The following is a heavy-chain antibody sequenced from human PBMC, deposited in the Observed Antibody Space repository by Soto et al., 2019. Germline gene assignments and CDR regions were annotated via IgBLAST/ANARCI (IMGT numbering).Heavy chain of an antibody. CDR1: GFTFSSYG. J-gene: IGHJ6*02. CDR3: AKDISSCRDTIFGVVICSRGMDV. Sequence: GGSLRLSCAASGFTFSSYGMHWVRQAPGKGLEWVAVISYDGSNKYYADSVKGRFTISRDNSKNTLYLQMNSLRAEDTAVYYCAKDISSCRDTIFGVVICSRGMDVWAQGTTVTVSS. D-gene: IGHD3-3*01. CDR2: ISYDGSNK. V-gene: IGHV3-30*18.